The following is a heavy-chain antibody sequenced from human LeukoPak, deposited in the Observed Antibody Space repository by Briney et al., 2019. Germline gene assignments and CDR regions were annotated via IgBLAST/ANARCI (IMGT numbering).Heavy chain of an antibody. CDR2: IIPILGMA. Sequence: ASVKVSCKASGGTFSSYAISWVRQAPGQGLEWMGRIIPILGMANYAQKFQGRVTITADKSTSTAYMELSSLRSEDTAVYYCARGGDCSGGSCYQTIDYWGQGTLVTVSS. CDR1: GGTFSSYA. V-gene: IGHV1-69*04. CDR3: ARGGDCSGGSCYQTIDY. D-gene: IGHD2-15*01. J-gene: IGHJ4*02.